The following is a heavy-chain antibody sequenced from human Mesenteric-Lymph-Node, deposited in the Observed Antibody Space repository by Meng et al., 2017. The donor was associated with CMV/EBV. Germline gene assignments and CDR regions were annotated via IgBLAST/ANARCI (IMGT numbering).Heavy chain of an antibody. D-gene: IGHD3-16*01. CDR3: ARGGLVSSIMITASDAFDI. CDR1: GGSISSYY. J-gene: IGHJ3*02. V-gene: IGHV4-59*01. Sequence: SETLSLTCTVSGGSISSYYWSWIRQPPGKGLEWIGYIYYSGSTNYNPSLKSRVTISVDTSKNQFSLKLSSVTAADTAVYYCARGGLVSSIMITASDAFDIWGQGTMVTVSS. CDR2: IYYSGST.